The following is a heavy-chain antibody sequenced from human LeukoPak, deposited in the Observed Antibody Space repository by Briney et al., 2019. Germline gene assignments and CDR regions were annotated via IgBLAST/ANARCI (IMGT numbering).Heavy chain of an antibody. CDR1: GFTFSSYS. CDR3: ARGEWELLYYFDY. Sequence: GGSLRLSCAASGFTFSSYSMNWVRQAPGKGLEWVSYISSSSSTIYYADSVKGRFTISRDNAKNSLYLQMNSLRAEDTAVYYCARGEWELLYYFDYWGQGTLVTVSS. D-gene: IGHD1-26*01. CDR2: ISSSSSTI. J-gene: IGHJ4*02. V-gene: IGHV3-48*01.